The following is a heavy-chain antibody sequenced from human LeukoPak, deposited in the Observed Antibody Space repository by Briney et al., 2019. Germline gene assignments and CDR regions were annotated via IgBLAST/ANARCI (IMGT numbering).Heavy chain of an antibody. Sequence: ASVKVSCKASGGTFSSYAISWVRQAPGQGLEWMGGIIPIFGTANYAQKFQGRVTITTDESTSTAYMELSSLRSEDTAVYYCARRITMVRGVVYWGQGTLVTVSS. CDR2: IIPIFGTA. D-gene: IGHD3-10*01. CDR1: GGTFSSYA. V-gene: IGHV1-69*05. J-gene: IGHJ4*02. CDR3: ARRITMVRGVVY.